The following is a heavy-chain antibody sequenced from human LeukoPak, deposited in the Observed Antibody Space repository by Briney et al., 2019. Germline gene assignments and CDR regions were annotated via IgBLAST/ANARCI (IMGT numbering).Heavy chain of an antibody. CDR1: GGSNSGDY. D-gene: IGHD3-16*02. CDR3: ARHIGGGIEDMDV. CDR2: IYASGST. J-gene: IGHJ6*03. V-gene: IGHV4-4*07. Sequence: SETLSLTCTMSGGSNSGDYWSWIRQPAGEGLEWIGRIYASGSTYLTPSLKSRVSMSVDMSKSQIFLKVDSVTAADTAVYYCARHIGGGIEDMDVWGKGTKVTVAS.